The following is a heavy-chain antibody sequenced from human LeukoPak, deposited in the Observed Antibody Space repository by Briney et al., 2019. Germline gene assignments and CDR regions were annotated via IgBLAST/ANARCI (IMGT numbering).Heavy chain of an antibody. J-gene: IGHJ4*02. CDR2: ISSSSSTI. D-gene: IGHD6-6*01. CDR1: GFTFSSYS. Sequence: GGSLRLSCAASGFTFSSYSMNWVRQAPGKGLEWVSYISSSSSTIYYADSVKGRFTISRDNAKNSLYLQMNSLRAEDTAVYYCARDAYSSSPPVNYWGQGTLVTVSS. CDR3: ARDAYSSSPPVNY. V-gene: IGHV3-48*01.